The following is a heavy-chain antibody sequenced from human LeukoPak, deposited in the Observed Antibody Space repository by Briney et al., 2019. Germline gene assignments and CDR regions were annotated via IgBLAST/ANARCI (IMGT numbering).Heavy chain of an antibody. Sequence: SETLSLTCGVYGGSFSVYYWTWIRQSPGKGLEWIGKINHSGSTYYNPSLKSRVTISVDTSKNQFSLKLSSVTAADTAVYYCARGRRFLYYFDYWGQGTLVTVSS. D-gene: IGHD3-3*01. CDR2: INHSGST. V-gene: IGHV4-34*01. J-gene: IGHJ4*02. CDR1: GGSFSVYY. CDR3: ARGRRFLYYFDY.